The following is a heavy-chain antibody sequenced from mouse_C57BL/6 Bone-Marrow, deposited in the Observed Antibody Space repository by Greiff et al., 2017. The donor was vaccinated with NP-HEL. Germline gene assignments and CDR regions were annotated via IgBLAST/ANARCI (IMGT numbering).Heavy chain of an antibody. CDR2: IDPSDSET. Sequence: QVQLQQPGAELVRPGSSVKLSCKASGYTFTSYWMHWVKQRPIQGLEWIGNIDPSDSETHYNQKFKDKATLTVDKSSSTAYMQLSSLTSEDSAVYYCARKGYEFTGVFAYWGQGTLVTVSA. V-gene: IGHV1-52*01. J-gene: IGHJ3*01. D-gene: IGHD2-3*01. CDR1: GYTFTSYW. CDR3: ARKGYEFTGVFAY.